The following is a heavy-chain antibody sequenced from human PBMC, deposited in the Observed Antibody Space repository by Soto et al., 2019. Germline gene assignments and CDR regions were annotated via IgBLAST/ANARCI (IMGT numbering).Heavy chain of an antibody. Sequence: QMQLVQSGPEVKKPGTSVKVSCKASGCTFTSCAVQWGRQARGQRMGWIGWIVVGSGNTNYEQKFQERVTIARDMSTSTAYKELSSLRSEDTDGYYCATRGPDWYGSASAYYYVMDVWGQGTTVTGSS. J-gene: IGHJ6*02. CDR2: IVVGSGNT. V-gene: IGHV1-58*01. CDR1: GCTFTSCA. CDR3: ATRGPDWYGSASAYYYVMDV. D-gene: IGHD6-6*01.